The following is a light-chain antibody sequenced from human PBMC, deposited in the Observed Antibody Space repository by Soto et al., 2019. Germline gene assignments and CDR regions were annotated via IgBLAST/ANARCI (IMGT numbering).Light chain of an antibody. V-gene: IGKV3-11*01. J-gene: IGKJ5*01. CDR2: RAS. CDR3: QQRSNWPKT. Sequence: EILLTQSPGALAVSPGEVATLSCRASQSVRDNLAWYQQKPGQAPRLLIYRASSRATGIPDRFRASASGTDFTLTISSLEPEDFAVYYCQQRSNWPKTFGQGTRLEIK. CDR1: QSVRDN.